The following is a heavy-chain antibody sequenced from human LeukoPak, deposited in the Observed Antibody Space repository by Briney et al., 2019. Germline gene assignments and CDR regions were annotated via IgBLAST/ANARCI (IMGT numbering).Heavy chain of an antibody. J-gene: IGHJ3*02. CDR3: ARHMYSSSWYNAFDI. V-gene: IGHV5-51*01. D-gene: IGHD6-13*01. Sequence: ESLKISCKGSGYSFTSYWIGWVRQMPGKGLEWMGIIYPGDSDTRYSPSFQGQVTISADKSISTAYLQWSSLKASDTAMYYCARHMYSSSWYNAFDIWGQGTMVTVSS. CDR1: GYSFTSYW. CDR2: IYPGDSDT.